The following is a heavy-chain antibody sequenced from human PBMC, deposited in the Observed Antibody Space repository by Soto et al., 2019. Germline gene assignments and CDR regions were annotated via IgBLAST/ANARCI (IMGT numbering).Heavy chain of an antibody. CDR1: GFTLTRYA. D-gene: IGHD1-26*01. V-gene: IGHV1-3*01. J-gene: IGHJ3*01. CDR3: APTEVGPAFPFAL. Sequence: QVHLVQSGAEVEKPWASVKVSCKASGFTLTRYALHWVRQAPGQRLEYVGWINAGNGDTGHPQKFQGRVTMTRDIPASSVYMALNSLTSEDTAVYSCAPTEVGPAFPFALWGQGTVVVVSS. CDR2: INAGNGDT.